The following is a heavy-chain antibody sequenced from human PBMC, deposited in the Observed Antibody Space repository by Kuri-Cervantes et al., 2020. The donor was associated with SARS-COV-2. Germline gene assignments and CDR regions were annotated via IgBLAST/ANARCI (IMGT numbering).Heavy chain of an antibody. CDR2: IYYSGNT. Sequence: GSLRLSCTVSGGSISSYYWSWIRQPPGKGLEWIGYIYYSGNTNYNPSLKSRVTISVDTSKNQFSLKLSSVTAADTAVYYCASGSQFFRVWVYWGQGTLVTVSS. J-gene: IGHJ4*02. CDR3: ASGSQFFRVWVY. CDR1: GGSISSYY. D-gene: IGHD3-16*01. V-gene: IGHV4-59*01.